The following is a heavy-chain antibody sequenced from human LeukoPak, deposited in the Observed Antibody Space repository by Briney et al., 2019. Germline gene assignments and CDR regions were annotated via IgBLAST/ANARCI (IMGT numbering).Heavy chain of an antibody. CDR3: AAADGSGAHDY. V-gene: IGHV4-34*01. J-gene: IGHJ4*02. CDR1: GGSFSGYY. D-gene: IGHD3-22*01. CDR2: INHSGST. Sequence: PSETLSLTCAVYGGSFSGYYWSWIRQPPGKGLEWIGEINHSGSTNYNPSLKSRVTISVDTSKNQFSLKLSSVTAADTAVYYCAAADGSGAHDYWGQGTLVTVSS.